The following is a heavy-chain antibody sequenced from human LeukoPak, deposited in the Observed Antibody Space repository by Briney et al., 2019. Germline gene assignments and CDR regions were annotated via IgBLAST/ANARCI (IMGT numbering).Heavy chain of an antibody. D-gene: IGHD1-1*01. CDR2: IYTSGST. V-gene: IGHV4-4*09. Sequence: PSETLSLTCTVSGGSISSYYWSCIRQPPGKRLEWIGYIYTSGSTNYNPSLESRVTISVDTSKNQFSLRLSSVTAADTAVYYCARHSTTVSRFDYWGQGTLVTVSS. CDR3: ARHSTTVSRFDY. J-gene: IGHJ4*02. CDR1: GGSISSYY.